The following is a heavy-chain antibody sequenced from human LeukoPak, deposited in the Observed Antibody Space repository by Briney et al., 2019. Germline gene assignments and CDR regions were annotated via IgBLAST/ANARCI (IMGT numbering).Heavy chain of an antibody. V-gene: IGHV3-43*02. J-gene: IGHJ6*03. CDR2: ISGDGGST. D-gene: IGHD2-15*01. Sequence: GGSLRLSCAASGFTFDDYAMHWVRQAPGKGLEWVSLISGDGGSTYYADSVKGRFTIFRDNSKNSLYLQMNSLRTEDTALYYCARGSVDCSGGSCYYYYYYMDVWGKGTTVTVSS. CDR3: ARGSVDCSGGSCYYYYYYMDV. CDR1: GFTFDDYA.